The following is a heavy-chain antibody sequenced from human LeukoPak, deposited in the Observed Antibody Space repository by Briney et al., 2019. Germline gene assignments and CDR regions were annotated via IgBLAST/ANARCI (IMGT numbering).Heavy chain of an antibody. D-gene: IGHD3-22*01. J-gene: IGHJ4*02. CDR1: GFTFSSYG. CDR3: AKEGEDYYDSSGPFDY. CDR2: ISYDGSNK. V-gene: IGHV3-30*18. Sequence: GGSLRLSCAASGFTFSSYGMHWVRQAPGKGLEWVAVISYDGSNKYYADSAKGRFTISRDNSKNTLYLQMNSLRAEDTAVYYCAKEGEDYYDSSGPFDYWGQGTLVTVSS.